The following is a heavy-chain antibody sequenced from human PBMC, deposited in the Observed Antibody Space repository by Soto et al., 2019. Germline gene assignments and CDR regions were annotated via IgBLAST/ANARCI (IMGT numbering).Heavy chain of an antibody. CDR2: INAGNGNT. V-gene: IGHV1-3*01. CDR1: GYTFTSYA. J-gene: IGHJ6*03. CDR3: ARGSYCSSTSCYYYYYMDV. D-gene: IGHD2-2*01. Sequence: GASVKVSCKASGYTFTSYAMHWVRQAPGQWLEWMGWINAGNGNTKYSQKFQGRVTITRDTSASTAYMELSSLRSEDTAVYYCARGSYCSSTSCYYYYYMDVWGKGTTVTVSS.